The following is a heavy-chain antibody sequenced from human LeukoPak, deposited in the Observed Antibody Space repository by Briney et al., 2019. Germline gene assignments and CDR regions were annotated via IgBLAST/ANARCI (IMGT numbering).Heavy chain of an antibody. D-gene: IGHD3-9*01. V-gene: IGHV4-34*01. J-gene: IGHJ5*02. Sequence: LETLSLTCAVYGGPFSGYYWSWIRQPPGKGLEWIGEINHSGSTNYNPSLKSRVTISVDTSKNQFSLKLSSVTAADTAVYYCARCRYFDWLLSHNWFDPWGQGTLVTVSS. CDR1: GGPFSGYY. CDR3: ARCRYFDWLLSHNWFDP. CDR2: INHSGST.